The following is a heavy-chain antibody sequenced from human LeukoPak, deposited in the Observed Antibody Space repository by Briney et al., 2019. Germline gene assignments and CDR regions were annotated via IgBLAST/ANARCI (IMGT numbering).Heavy chain of an antibody. CDR1: GLTFSTYS. V-gene: IGHV3-23*01. CDR3: ARAPSGSYDY. J-gene: IGHJ4*02. Sequence: GGSLRLSCAVSGLTFSTYSMTWVRQGPGKGLEWVSSIYNSGAKIFYADSVKGRFTISRDNSKNMLYLQMNSLRAEDTAVYYCARAPSGSYDYWGQGTLVTVSS. D-gene: IGHD1-26*01. CDR2: IYNSGAKI.